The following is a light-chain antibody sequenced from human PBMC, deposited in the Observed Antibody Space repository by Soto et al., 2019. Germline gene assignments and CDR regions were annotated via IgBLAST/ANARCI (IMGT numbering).Light chain of an antibody. J-gene: IGLJ1*01. V-gene: IGLV2-14*01. CDR3: SSFTSSRAYV. CDR1: SSDVGNYKY. Sequence: QSALTQPASVSGSPGQSITISCTGTSSDVGNYKYVSWYQQHPGKAPKLMIYEVSNRPSGVSNRFSGSKSGNTASLTISGLQAEDETDYYCSSFTSSRAYVFGIGTKLTVL. CDR2: EVS.